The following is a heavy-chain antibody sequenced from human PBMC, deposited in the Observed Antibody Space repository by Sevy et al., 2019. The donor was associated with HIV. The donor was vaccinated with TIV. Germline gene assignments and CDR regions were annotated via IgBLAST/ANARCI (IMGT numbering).Heavy chain of an antibody. Sequence: GGSLRLSCAASGFTFIGYTMNWVRQAPGKGLEWVSSISSTGKYIYYAESLKGRFTVSRDNADNSLYLQINSLRAEDTAIYYCAREGTGRGYHYGLDVWGQGTTVTVSS. V-gene: IGHV3-21*01. CDR1: GFTFIGYT. CDR3: AREGTGRGYHYGLDV. J-gene: IGHJ6*02. CDR2: ISSTGKYI. D-gene: IGHD3-3*01.